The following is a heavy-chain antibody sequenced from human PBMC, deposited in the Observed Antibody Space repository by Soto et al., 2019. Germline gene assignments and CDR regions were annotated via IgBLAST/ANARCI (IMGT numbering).Heavy chain of an antibody. CDR1: GIPFSRSG. Sequence: GGSLRLSCAASGIPFSRSGMHWVRQAPGKGLELVAFISFDGNNIYYADPVKGRFTISRDNSKNTLYLQVNSLRDEDTAVYYCARDKGERSLDNWGQGTPVTVSS. CDR3: ARDKGERSLDN. CDR2: ISFDGNNI. J-gene: IGHJ4*02. V-gene: IGHV3-30*03.